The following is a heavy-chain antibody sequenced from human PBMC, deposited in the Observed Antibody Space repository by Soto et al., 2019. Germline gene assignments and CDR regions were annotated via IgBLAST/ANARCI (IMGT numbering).Heavy chain of an antibody. Sequence: PGGSLRLSCAASGFTFSSYGMHWVRQAPGKGLEWVAVMLYDGNNKYYIDSVKGRFTISRDISKNTLYLQMNSLRAEDTAVYYCASDILTGFFWGQGTLVTVSS. CDR2: MLYDGNNK. V-gene: IGHV3-33*05. J-gene: IGHJ4*02. D-gene: IGHD3-9*01. CDR1: GFTFSSYG. CDR3: ASDILTGFF.